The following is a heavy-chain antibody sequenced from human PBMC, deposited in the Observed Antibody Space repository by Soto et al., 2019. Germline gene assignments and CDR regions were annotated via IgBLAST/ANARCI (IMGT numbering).Heavy chain of an antibody. CDR2: ISYDGSNK. V-gene: IGHV3-30*18. Sequence: QVQLVESGGGVVQPGRSLRLSCAASGFTFSSYGMHWVRQAPGKGLEWVAVISYDGSNKYYADSVKGRFTISRDNSKNTLYLQMISLRAEDTAVYYCAKGLAIFGVSRGYWGQGTLVTVSS. CDR1: GFTFSSYG. CDR3: AKGLAIFGVSRGY. J-gene: IGHJ4*02. D-gene: IGHD3-3*01.